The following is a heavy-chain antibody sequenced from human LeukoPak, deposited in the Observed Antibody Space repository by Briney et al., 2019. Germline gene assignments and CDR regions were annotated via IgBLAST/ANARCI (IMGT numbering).Heavy chain of an antibody. CDR1: GGSISSYY. CDR2: IYYSGST. V-gene: IGHV4-59*08. CDR3: ARLPPDSSGWSPLDY. Sequence: PSETLFLTCTVSGGSISSYYWSWIRQPPGKGLEWIGYIYYSGSTNYNPSLKSRVTISVDTSKNQFSLKLSSVTAADTAVYYCARLPPDSSGWSPLDYWGQGTLVTVSS. D-gene: IGHD6-19*01. J-gene: IGHJ4*02.